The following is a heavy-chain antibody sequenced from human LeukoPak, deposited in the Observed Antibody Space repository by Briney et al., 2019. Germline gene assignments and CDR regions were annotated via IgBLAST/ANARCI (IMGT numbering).Heavy chain of an antibody. D-gene: IGHD2-15*01. CDR1: GYSFTNNW. V-gene: IGHV5-51*01. J-gene: IGHJ5*02. CDR2: TYPGDSNT. CDR3: VRSPACSSGTCYPNWFDP. Sequence: GESLKISCKGSGYSFTNNWIGWVRHMPGKGLEWMGITYPGDSNTRSSPSFQGQVTISADKSISSAYLQWSSLKDSDTAMYYCVRSPACSSGTCYPNWFDPWGQGALVTVSS.